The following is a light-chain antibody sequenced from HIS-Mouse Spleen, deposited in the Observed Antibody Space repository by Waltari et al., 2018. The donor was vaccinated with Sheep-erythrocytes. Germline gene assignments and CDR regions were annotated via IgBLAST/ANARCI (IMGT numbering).Light chain of an antibody. CDR2: DAS. Sequence: EIVLTQSPATLSLSPGERATPSCRASQSVSSYLAWYQQKPGQAHRLLIYDASNRTTGIPARFSSSGSGTDFTLTISSLEPEDFAVYYCQQRSNWYTFGQGTKLEIK. J-gene: IGKJ2*01. CDR3: QQRSNWYT. V-gene: IGKV3-11*01. CDR1: QSVSSY.